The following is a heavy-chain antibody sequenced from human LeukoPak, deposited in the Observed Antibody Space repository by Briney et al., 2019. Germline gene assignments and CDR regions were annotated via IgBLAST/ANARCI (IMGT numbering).Heavy chain of an antibody. CDR1: GGSISNSNW. D-gene: IGHD5-18*01. J-gene: IGHJ4*02. CDR2: IYHSGST. Sequence: PSGTLSLTCAVSGGSISNSNWWNWVRQPPGKELEWIGEIYHSGSTNYNPSLRSRVTISVDRSKNQFALKLTSVTAADTAVYYCARGQGSYGDYWGQGTLVIVSS. V-gene: IGHV4-4*02. CDR3: ARGQGSYGDY.